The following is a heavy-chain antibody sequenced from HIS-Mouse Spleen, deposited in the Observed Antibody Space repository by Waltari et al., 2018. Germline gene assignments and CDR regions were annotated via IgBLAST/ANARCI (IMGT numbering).Heavy chain of an antibody. D-gene: IGHD5-12*01. Sequence: QVQLVQSGAEVKKPGASVKVSCKASGYTFTGYYMHWVRQAPGQGLEWMGWINPNSGGTNYAQKVQGRVTRTRDTSISTAYMELSRLRSDDTAVYYCARPGSGYAIDAFDIWGQGTMVTVSS. CDR2: INPNSGGT. CDR1: GYTFTGYY. J-gene: IGHJ3*02. CDR3: ARPGSGYAIDAFDI. V-gene: IGHV1-2*02.